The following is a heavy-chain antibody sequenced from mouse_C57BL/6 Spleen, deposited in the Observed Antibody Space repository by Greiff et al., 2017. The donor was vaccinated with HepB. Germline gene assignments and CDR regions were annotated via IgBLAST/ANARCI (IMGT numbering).Heavy chain of an antibody. CDR3: ARSRSRGDYDYFDY. D-gene: IGHD2-4*01. CDR2: INPNNGGT. J-gene: IGHJ2*01. Sequence: EVQLQQSGPELVKPGASVKISCKASGYTFTDYYMNWVKQSHGKSLEWIGDINPNNGGTSYNQKFKGKATLTVDKSSSTAYMELRSLTSEDSAVYYCARSRSRGDYDYFDYWGQGTTLTVSS. CDR1: GYTFTDYY. V-gene: IGHV1-26*01.